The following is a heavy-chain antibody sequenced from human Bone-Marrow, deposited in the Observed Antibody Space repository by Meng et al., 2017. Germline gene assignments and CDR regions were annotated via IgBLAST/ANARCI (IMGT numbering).Heavy chain of an antibody. Sequence: GESLKISCAASGFTFDDYGMSWVRQAPGKGLEWVSGTNWNGGSTGYADSVKGRFTISRDNAKNSLYLQMNSLRAEDTALYYCAREGYSYGNGMDVWGQGTTVTVSS. CDR3: AREGYSYGNGMDV. V-gene: IGHV3-20*04. CDR2: TNWNGGST. D-gene: IGHD5-18*01. J-gene: IGHJ6*02. CDR1: GFTFDDYG.